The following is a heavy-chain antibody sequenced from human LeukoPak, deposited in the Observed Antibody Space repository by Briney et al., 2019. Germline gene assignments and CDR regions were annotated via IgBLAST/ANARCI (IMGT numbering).Heavy chain of an antibody. CDR3: ARGSDYGDYYYYYYMDV. D-gene: IGHD4-17*01. CDR2: IIPIFGTA. Sequence: SVKVSCKASGGTFSSYAISWVRQAPGQGLEWMGGIIPIFGTANYAQKFQGRVTITADKSTSTAYMELSSLRSEDTAVYYCARGSDYGDYYYYYYMDVWGKGTTVTVSS. V-gene: IGHV1-69*06. J-gene: IGHJ6*03. CDR1: GGTFSSYA.